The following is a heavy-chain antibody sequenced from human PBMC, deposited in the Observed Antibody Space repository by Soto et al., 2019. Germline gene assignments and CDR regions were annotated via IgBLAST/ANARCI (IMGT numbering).Heavy chain of an antibody. J-gene: IGHJ6*03. CDR2: INAGNGNT. CDR1: GYTFPSYA. Sequence: ASVKVSCKASGYTFPSYAMHWVRQAPGQRLEWMGWINAGNGNTKYSQKFQGRVTITRDTSASTAYMELSSLRSEDTAVYYCARAEAAARRYYYYYMDVWGKGTTVTVSS. CDR3: ARAEAAARRYYYYYMDV. D-gene: IGHD6-6*01. V-gene: IGHV1-3*01.